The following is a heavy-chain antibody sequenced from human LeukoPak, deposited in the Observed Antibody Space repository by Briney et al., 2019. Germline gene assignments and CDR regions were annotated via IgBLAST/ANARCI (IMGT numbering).Heavy chain of an antibody. CDR2: FYNSGRA. J-gene: IGHJ4*02. CDR1: GGSISSYY. D-gene: IGHD2-15*01. CDR3: ARERRSALIDY. Sequence: SETLSLTCTVSGGSISSYYWSWIRQPPGKGLEWIGYFYNSGRASYNPSLKSRVTISVDTSNNQFSLKLSSVTAADTAVYYCARERRSALIDYWGQGTLVTVSS. V-gene: IGHV4-59*01.